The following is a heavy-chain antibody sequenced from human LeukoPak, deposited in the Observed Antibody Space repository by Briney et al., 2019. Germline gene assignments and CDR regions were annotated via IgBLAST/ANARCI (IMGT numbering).Heavy chain of an antibody. J-gene: IGHJ4*02. V-gene: IGHV4-61*01. D-gene: IGHD1-26*01. CDR1: GGSVSSGSYY. CDR2: IYYSGST. CDR3: AREELLSEL. Sequence: PSETLFLTCTVSGGSVSSGSYYWSWIRQPPGKGLEWIGYIYYSGSTNYNPSLKSRVTISVDTSKNQFSLKLSSVTAADTAVYYCAREELLSELWGQGTLVTVSS.